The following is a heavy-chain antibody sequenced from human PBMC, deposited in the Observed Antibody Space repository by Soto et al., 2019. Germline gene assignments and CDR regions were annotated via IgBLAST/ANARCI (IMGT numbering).Heavy chain of an antibody. CDR2: IYYSGST. Sequence: SETLSLTCTVSGGSISSGDYYWSWIRQPPGKGLEWIGYIYYSGSTYYNPSLKSRVTISVDTSKNQFSLKLNSVTAADTAVYYCASTMVVTQKWFDPWGQGTLVTVSS. D-gene: IGHD2-21*02. V-gene: IGHV4-30-4*01. CDR1: GGSISSGDYY. J-gene: IGHJ5*02. CDR3: ASTMVVTQKWFDP.